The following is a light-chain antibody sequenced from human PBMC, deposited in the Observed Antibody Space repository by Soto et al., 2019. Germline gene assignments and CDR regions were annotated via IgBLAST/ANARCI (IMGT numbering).Light chain of an antibody. CDR3: QRYGSSLVT. Sequence: EIVLTQSPGTLSLSPGERATLSCRADQSVSSSYLAWYQQKPGQAPRLLIYGASTRATGIPDRFSGSGSGTDFPLTISRLEPEDFAVYYCQRYGSSLVTFGGGTKVEIK. CDR1: QSVSSSY. V-gene: IGKV3-20*01. J-gene: IGKJ4*01. CDR2: GAS.